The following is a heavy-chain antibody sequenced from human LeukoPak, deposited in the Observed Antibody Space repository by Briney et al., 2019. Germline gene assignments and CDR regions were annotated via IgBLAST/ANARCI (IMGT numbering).Heavy chain of an antibody. CDR3: ASEES. Sequence: SETLSLTCTVSGDSISSSGYYWSWIRQPPGKGLEWIGYIYYSGSTNYNPSLKSRVTISVDTSKNQFSLKLSSVTAADTAVYYCASEESWGQGTLVTVSS. J-gene: IGHJ4*02. V-gene: IGHV4-61*08. CDR2: IYYSGST. D-gene: IGHD5-24*01. CDR1: GDSISSSGYY.